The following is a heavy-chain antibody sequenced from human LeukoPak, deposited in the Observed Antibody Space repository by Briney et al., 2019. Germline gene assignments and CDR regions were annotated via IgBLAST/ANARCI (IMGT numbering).Heavy chain of an antibody. J-gene: IGHJ4*02. V-gene: IGHV3-21*01. D-gene: IGHD2-8*01. CDR3: ARDLTKEFDY. CDR1: GFTFSSYA. Sequence: PGGSLRLSCAASGFTFSSYAMSWVRQAPGKGLEWVSSISSSSSYIYYADSVKGRFTISRDNAKNSLYLQMNSLRAEDTAVYYCARDLTKEFDYWGQGTLVTVSS. CDR2: ISSSSSYI.